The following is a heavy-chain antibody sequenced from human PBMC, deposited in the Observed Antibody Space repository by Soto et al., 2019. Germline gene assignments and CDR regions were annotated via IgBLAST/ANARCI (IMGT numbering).Heavy chain of an antibody. Sequence: QVQLVQSGAEVKKPGASVKVSCKASGYTFSNYAIHWVRQAPGQRLEWMGWIIGGPSGTKYSQKFQDRVTFTWDTSASTAYMELSSLRSEDTAVYYCARDLGGHNPTFFDFCGQGTLVTVSS. J-gene: IGHJ4*02. CDR3: ARDLGGHNPTFFDF. D-gene: IGHD1-1*01. CDR2: IIGGPSGT. V-gene: IGHV1-3*01. CDR1: GYTFSNYA.